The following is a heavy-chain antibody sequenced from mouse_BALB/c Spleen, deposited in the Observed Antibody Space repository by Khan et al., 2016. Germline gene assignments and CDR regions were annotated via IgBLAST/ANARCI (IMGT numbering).Heavy chain of an antibody. Sequence: QLEESGPGLVKPSQSLSLTCSVTGYSITSGYYWNWIRQFPGNKLEWMGYISYDGSNHYNPSLRNRISITRDTSKNQFFLNLNSVTTEDTATYYCARGGLGPRYFDVWGAGTTVTVSS. D-gene: IGHD4-1*01. CDR3: ARGGLGPRYFDV. J-gene: IGHJ1*01. CDR1: GYSITSGYY. V-gene: IGHV3-6*02. CDR2: ISYDGSN.